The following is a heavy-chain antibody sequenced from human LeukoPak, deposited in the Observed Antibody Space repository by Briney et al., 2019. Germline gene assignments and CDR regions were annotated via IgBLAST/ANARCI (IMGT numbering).Heavy chain of an antibody. CDR1: GFTFSSYE. V-gene: IGHV3-48*03. J-gene: IGHJ5*02. D-gene: IGHD3-10*01. CDR2: IGNSGSTI. Sequence: PGGSLRLSCAASGFTFSSYEMNRVRQAPGKGLEWISFIGNSGSTIYYADSVKGRFTVSRDNAKNSLYLQMNSLTADDTAVYYCARDYYGRGAHDLWGQGTLVTVSS. CDR3: ARDYYGRGAHDL.